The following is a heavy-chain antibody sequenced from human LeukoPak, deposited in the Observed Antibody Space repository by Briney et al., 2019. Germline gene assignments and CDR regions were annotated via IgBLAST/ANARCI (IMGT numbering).Heavy chain of an antibody. V-gene: IGHV3-74*01. D-gene: IGHD4-23*01. Sequence: GGSLRLSCAASGFTVSSTYMSWVRQAPGKGLVWVSRINGDGSSTNYADSVKDRFTISRDNAKNTLYLQMNSLRAEDTALYYCARESTTVVNLDYWGQGTLVTVSS. CDR3: ARESTTVVNLDY. CDR1: GFTVSSTY. CDR2: INGDGSST. J-gene: IGHJ4*02.